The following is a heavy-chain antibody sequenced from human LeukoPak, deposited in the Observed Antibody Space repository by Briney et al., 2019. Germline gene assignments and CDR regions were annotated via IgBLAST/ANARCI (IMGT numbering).Heavy chain of an antibody. V-gene: IGHV4-59*12. CDR3: AVAATYYYYYGMDV. CDR1: GGSISSYY. J-gene: IGHJ6*02. CDR2: IYHSGST. Sequence: PSETLSLTCTVSGGSISSYYWSWIRQPPGKGLEWIGEIYHSGSTNYNPSLKSRVTISVDKSKNQFSLKLSSVTAADTAVYYCAVAATYYYYYGMDVWGQGTTVTVSS. D-gene: IGHD2-15*01.